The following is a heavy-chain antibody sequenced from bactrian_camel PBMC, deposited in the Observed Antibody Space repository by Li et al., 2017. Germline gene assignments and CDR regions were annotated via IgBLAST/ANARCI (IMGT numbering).Heavy chain of an antibody. CDR2: IDDVGST. Sequence: VQLVESGGGSVQAGGSLRLSCVRSSYTSCMDDMSWYRQIPGKEREAVAAIDDVGSTSYANSVKGRFTISRDNAKKTLDLQKTNLKPEDAGTYYCAVAIRGMYGASWFCHNRDGIDYWGEGTQVTVS. V-gene: IGHV3S55*01. J-gene: IGHJ7*01. CDR1: SYTSCMDD. D-gene: IGHD6*01.